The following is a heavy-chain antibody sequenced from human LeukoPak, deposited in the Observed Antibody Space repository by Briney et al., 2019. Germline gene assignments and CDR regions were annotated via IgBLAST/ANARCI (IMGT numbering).Heavy chain of an antibody. CDR1: GGSFSAYY. V-gene: IGHV4-34*01. J-gene: IGHJ6*03. D-gene: IGHD3-3*01. Sequence: PSETLSLSCAVYGGSFSAYYWSWIRQPPGRGLEWIGEINHSGSINYNPSLKSRVTISVDTSKNQFSLKLSSVTAADTAVYYCARGVEWLSNYYMDVWGKGTTVTVSS. CDR2: INHSGSI. CDR3: ARGVEWLSNYYMDV.